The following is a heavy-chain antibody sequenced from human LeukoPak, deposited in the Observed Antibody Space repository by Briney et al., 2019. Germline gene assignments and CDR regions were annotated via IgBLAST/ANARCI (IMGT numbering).Heavy chain of an antibody. J-gene: IGHJ4*02. Sequence: GGSLRPSCAASGFTVSDNYMSWVRQAPGKGLEWVSVIYSGGSTYYADSVKGRFTISRDNSKNTLYLQMNSLRDEDTAVYYCARDFMATITDYWGQGTLVTVSS. D-gene: IGHD5-24*01. CDR2: IYSGGST. CDR3: ARDFMATITDY. V-gene: IGHV3-66*01. CDR1: GFTVSDNY.